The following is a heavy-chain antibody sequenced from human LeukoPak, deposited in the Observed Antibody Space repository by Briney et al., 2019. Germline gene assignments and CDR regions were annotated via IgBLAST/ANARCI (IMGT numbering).Heavy chain of an antibody. Sequence: ASVKVSCKASGFTFVAYYIHWVRQAPGQGLEWMGWINPNSGGVNYLQKFQGRVTMTRDTSISTAYMELSRLRSDDTAVYYCAISLVTSKNWFDPWGQGTLVTVSS. CDR1: GFTFVAYY. CDR2: INPNSGGV. CDR3: AISLVTSKNWFDP. J-gene: IGHJ5*02. V-gene: IGHV1-2*02. D-gene: IGHD4-11*01.